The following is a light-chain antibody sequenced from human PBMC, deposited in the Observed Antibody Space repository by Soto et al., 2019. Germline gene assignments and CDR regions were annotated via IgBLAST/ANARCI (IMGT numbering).Light chain of an antibody. J-gene: IGLJ2*01. CDR3: ASWDDSLSGVI. V-gene: IGLV1-47*02. Sequence: QAVVTQPPSASGTPGQRVTISCSGSSSNIGRDFVYWYQQVPGTAPKPLIYSDNQRYSGVPDRFSGSKSGTSASLAISGLRSEDEADYYCASWDDSLSGVIFGGGTKVTVL. CDR1: SSNIGRDF. CDR2: SDN.